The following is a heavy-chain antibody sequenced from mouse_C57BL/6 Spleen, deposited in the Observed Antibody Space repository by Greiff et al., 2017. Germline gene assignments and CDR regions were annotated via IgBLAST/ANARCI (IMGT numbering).Heavy chain of an antibody. CDR3: TRDDLYYGSSTYAMDY. D-gene: IGHD1-1*01. V-gene: IGHV5-9-1*02. CDR1: GFTFSSYA. CDR2: ISSGGDYI. Sequence: EVKVEESGEGLVKPGGSLKLSCAASGFTFSSYAMSWVRQTPEKRLEWVAYISSGGDYIYYADTVKGRFTISRDNARNTLYLQMSSLKSEDTAMYYCTRDDLYYGSSTYAMDYWGQGTSVTVSS. J-gene: IGHJ4*01.